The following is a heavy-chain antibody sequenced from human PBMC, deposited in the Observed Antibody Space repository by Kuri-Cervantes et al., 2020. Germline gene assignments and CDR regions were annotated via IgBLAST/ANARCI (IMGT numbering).Heavy chain of an antibody. D-gene: IGHD6-25*01. J-gene: IGHJ6*02. CDR1: GGSFSGYY. Sequence: SETLSLTCAAYGGSFSGYYWSWIRQPPGKGLEWIGEINHSGSTNYNPSLKSRVTISVDTSKNQFSLKLSSVTATDTAVYYCARGAAFGWEDYYYGMDVWGQGTTVTVSS. CDR3: ARGAAFGWEDYYYGMDV. CDR2: INHSGST. V-gene: IGHV4-34*01.